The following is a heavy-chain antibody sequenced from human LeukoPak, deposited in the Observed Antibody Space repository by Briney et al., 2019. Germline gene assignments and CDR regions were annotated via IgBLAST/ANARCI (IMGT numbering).Heavy chain of an antibody. CDR1: GFAFGSEA. Sequence: GGSLRLSYAVSGFAFGSEAMSWVRQSPARGLEWVASISPGGGTTYYADYVKGRFTISRDNSNNTLYVQMNSLRAEDTAVYYCAKVRSGSANWALRIFDNWGQGTLVTVSS. D-gene: IGHD1-1*01. J-gene: IGHJ4*02. CDR3: AKVRSGSANWALRIFDN. V-gene: IGHV3-23*01. CDR2: ISPGGGTT.